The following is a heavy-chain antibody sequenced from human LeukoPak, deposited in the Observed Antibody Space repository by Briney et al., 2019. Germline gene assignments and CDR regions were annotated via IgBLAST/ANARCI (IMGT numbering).Heavy chain of an antibody. V-gene: IGHV3-23*01. Sequence: PGGSLRLSCAGSGFTFSSYAMSWVRQAPGKGLEWVSDISGAGDRTYYADSVKGRFTISRDNSKNTLYLQMTRLRAEDTAIYYCAKARIPSGNGYYSDWGQGTLVTVSS. CDR1: GFTFSSYA. CDR3: AKARIPSGNGYYSD. D-gene: IGHD3-22*01. CDR2: ISGAGDRT. J-gene: IGHJ4*02.